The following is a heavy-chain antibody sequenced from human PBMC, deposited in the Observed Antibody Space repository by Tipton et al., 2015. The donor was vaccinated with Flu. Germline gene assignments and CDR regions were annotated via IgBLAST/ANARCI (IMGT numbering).Heavy chain of an antibody. V-gene: IGHV4-59*01. Sequence: TLSLTCTVSGDSISSYYWTWIRQSPGKGLEWIGSLYYSATANYNPSLKSRVSISIDMPRNQFSLKLSSVTAADTAMYYCARHIYAQLGPPYFDFWGPGSLVTVSS. CDR2: LYYSATA. D-gene: IGHD1-1*01. CDR3: ARHIYAQLGPPYFDF. CDR1: GDSISSYY. J-gene: IGHJ4*02.